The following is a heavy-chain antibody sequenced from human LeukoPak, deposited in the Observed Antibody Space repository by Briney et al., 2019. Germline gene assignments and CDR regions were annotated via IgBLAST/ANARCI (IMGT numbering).Heavy chain of an antibody. CDR3: AKDFLTAVAGTGGYFDY. V-gene: IGHV3-9*01. Sequence: GGSLRLSCAASGFTFDDYAMHWVRQAPGKGLEWVSGISWNSGSIGYADSVKGRFTISRDNAKNSLYLQMNSLRAEDTALYYCAKDFLTAVAGTGGYFDYWGQGTLVTVSS. CDR2: ISWNSGSI. D-gene: IGHD6-19*01. J-gene: IGHJ4*02. CDR1: GFTFDDYA.